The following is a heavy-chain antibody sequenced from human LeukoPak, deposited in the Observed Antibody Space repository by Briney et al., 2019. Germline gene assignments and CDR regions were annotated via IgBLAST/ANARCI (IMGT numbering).Heavy chain of an antibody. J-gene: IGHJ4*02. CDR3: AKDVGDILTGLDY. Sequence: PGGSLRLSCAASGFTFDDYAMHWVRQAPGKGLEWVSGISWNSGSIGYADSVKGRFTISRDNAKNSLYLQMNSLRAEDTALYYCAKDVGDILTGLDYWGQGTLVTVSS. V-gene: IGHV3-9*01. D-gene: IGHD3-9*01. CDR2: ISWNSGSI. CDR1: GFTFDDYA.